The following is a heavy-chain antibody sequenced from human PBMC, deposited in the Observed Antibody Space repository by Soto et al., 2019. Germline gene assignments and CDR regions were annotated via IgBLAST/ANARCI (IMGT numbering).Heavy chain of an antibody. CDR2: INHSGST. D-gene: IGHD3-16*02. CDR3: ASSDDYVWGSYRYTDQDAFDI. J-gene: IGHJ3*02. Sequence: PSETLSLTCAVYGGSFSGYYWSWIRQPPGEGLEWIGEINHSGSTNYNPSLKSRVTISVDTSKNQFSLKLSSVTAADTAVYYCASSDDYVWGSYRYTDQDAFDIWGQGTMVTVSS. CDR1: GGSFSGYY. V-gene: IGHV4-34*01.